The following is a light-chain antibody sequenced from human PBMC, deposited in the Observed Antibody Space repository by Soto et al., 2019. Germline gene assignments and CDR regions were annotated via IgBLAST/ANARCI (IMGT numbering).Light chain of an antibody. J-gene: IGLJ2*01. V-gene: IGLV1-44*01. CDR2: LNN. Sequence: QSVLTQPPSASGTPGQRVTISCSGSSSNIGSETVNWYQHLPGTAPKPLIYLNNQRPSGVPDRFSGSKSDTSASLAISGLQSEDEADYYCATWDDSLKRVVFGGGTKLTVL. CDR3: ATWDDSLKRVV. CDR1: SSNIGSET.